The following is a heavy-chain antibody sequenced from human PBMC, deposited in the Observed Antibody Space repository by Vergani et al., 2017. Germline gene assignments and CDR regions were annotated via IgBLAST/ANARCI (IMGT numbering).Heavy chain of an antibody. CDR1: GGSFTSYH. V-gene: IGHV4-34*01. CDR3: ARVNTETNGHLYYYYYMDV. Sequence: QVQLQQWGGGLLKPSETLSLTCVVNGGSFTSYHWTWIRQSPGEELEWVGDIDHTGRPDYNPSLKSRLTMSVDKSRNQFSLTLKSVTATDTALYFCARVNTETNGHLYYYYYMDVWGQGTAVTVS. D-gene: IGHD4-11*01. CDR2: IDHTGRP. J-gene: IGHJ6*03.